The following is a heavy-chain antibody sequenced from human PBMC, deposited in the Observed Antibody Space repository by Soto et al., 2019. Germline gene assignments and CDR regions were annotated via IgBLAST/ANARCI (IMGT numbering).Heavy chain of an antibody. CDR1: GFTFSNAW. Sequence: GSLRLSCAASGFTFSNAWISWVRQAPGKGLEWVGRIKRKTDGGTTDYAAPVKGRFTSSRDESKNTLYLQMTSLKSEDTAVYYCTTTINPLLWFGPATWGQGTTVTVSS. V-gene: IGHV3-15*01. CDR3: TTTINPLLWFGPAT. CDR2: IKRKTDGGTT. D-gene: IGHD3-10*01. J-gene: IGHJ6*02.